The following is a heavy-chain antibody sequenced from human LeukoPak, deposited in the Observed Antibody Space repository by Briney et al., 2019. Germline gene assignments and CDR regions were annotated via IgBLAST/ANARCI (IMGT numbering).Heavy chain of an antibody. CDR2: ISYDGSNK. Sequence: GGSLRLSCAASGFTFSSYAMHWIRQAPGKGLEWVAVISYDGSNKYYADSVKGRFTNSRDNSKNTLYLQMNSLRAEDTAVYYCARDSDSSYRYYYDSSGCFDYWGQGTLVTVSS. D-gene: IGHD3-22*01. J-gene: IGHJ4*02. CDR1: GFTFSSYA. CDR3: ARDSDSSYRYYYDSSGCFDY. V-gene: IGHV3-30*04.